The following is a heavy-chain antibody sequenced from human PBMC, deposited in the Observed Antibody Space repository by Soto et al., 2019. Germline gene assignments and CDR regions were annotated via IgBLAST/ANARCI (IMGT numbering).Heavy chain of an antibody. D-gene: IGHD5-18*01. Sequence: PGGSLRLSCAASGFTFSRVWMKWVRQAPGKGPEWVGRIKSKTDGGTVEYAAPVKDRFTISRDDSENTLYLQMNSLKSEDTAVYYCSHGYYQYFESWGQGTLVTVSS. J-gene: IGHJ4*02. CDR2: IKSKTDGGTV. CDR1: GFTFSRVW. CDR3: SHGYYQYFES. V-gene: IGHV3-15*07.